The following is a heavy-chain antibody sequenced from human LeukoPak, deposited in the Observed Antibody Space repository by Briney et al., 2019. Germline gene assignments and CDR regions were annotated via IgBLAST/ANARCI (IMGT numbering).Heavy chain of an antibody. CDR3: ARRDGYNWRRNNWFDP. CDR1: GGSISSGSYY. J-gene: IGHJ5*02. CDR2: IYTSGST. V-gene: IGHV4-61*09. Sequence: SETLSLTCTVSGGSISSGSYYWSWIRQPAGKGLEWIGHIYTSGSTNYNPSLKSRVTISVDTSKNQFSLKLSSVTAADTAVYYCARRDGYNWRRNNWFDPWGQGTLVTVSS. D-gene: IGHD5-24*01.